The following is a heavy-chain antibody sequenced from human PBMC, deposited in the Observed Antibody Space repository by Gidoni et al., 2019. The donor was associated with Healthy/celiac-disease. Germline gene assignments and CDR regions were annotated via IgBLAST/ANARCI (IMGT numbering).Heavy chain of an antibody. Sequence: QVQLQQWGAGLLKPSETLSLTCAVYGGSFSGYYWIWIRQPPGKGLEWIGEINLSGSTNYNPSLKSRVTISVDTSKNQFSLKLSSVTAADTAVYYCARGRKAEWYQPPMNWFDPWGQGTLVTVSS. CDR2: INLSGST. D-gene: IGHD2-2*01. CDR3: ARGRKAEWYQPPMNWFDP. J-gene: IGHJ5*02. V-gene: IGHV4-34*01. CDR1: GGSFSGYY.